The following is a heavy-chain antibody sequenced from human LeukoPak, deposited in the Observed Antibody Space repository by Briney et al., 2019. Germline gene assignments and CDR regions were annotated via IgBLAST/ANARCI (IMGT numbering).Heavy chain of an antibody. V-gene: IGHV3-30*03. J-gene: IGHJ4*02. CDR1: GFTFSSYG. CDR2: ISYDGSNK. CDR3: AIFSLDGYSYGNYYFDY. D-gene: IGHD5-18*01. Sequence: PGGSLRLSCAASGFTFSSYGMHWVRQAPGKGLEWVAVISYDGSNKYYADSVKGRFTISRDNSKNTLYLQMNSLRAEDTAVYYCAIFSLDGYSYGNYYFDYWGQGTLVTVSS.